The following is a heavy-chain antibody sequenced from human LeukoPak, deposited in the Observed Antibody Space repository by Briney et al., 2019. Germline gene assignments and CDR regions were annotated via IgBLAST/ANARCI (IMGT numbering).Heavy chain of an antibody. D-gene: IGHD6-19*01. J-gene: IGHJ4*02. V-gene: IGHV4-34*01. Sequence: PSETLSLTCAVYGGSFNGYYWSWIRQPPGKGLEWIGEINHSGSTNYNPSLKSRVTISVDTSKNQFSLKLSSVTAADTAVYYCARIREQWLGEDYFDYWGQGTLVTVSS. CDR2: INHSGST. CDR3: ARIREQWLGEDYFDY. CDR1: GGSFNGYY.